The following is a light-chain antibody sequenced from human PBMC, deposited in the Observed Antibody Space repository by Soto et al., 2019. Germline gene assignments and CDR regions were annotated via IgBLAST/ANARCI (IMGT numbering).Light chain of an antibody. CDR3: HQPPYT. CDR1: QSVSGW. V-gene: IGKV1-5*01. CDR2: DAS. Sequence: DIRVYQSPATVSATERDTVTVTCRASQSVSGWLAWYQQKPGEAPKLLIYDASALPRGVPSRFSGRDSGADFTLTINNLQPEDFATYSCHQPPYTFGPGTKVDIK. J-gene: IGKJ3*01.